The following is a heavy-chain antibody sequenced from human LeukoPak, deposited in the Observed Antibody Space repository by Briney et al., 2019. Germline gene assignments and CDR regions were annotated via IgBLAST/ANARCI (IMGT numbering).Heavy chain of an antibody. CDR1: GFTFSDYY. V-gene: IGHV3-11*01. CDR2: ISSSGSTI. CDR3: ARVVVLITKPDFDY. D-gene: IGHD3-22*01. Sequence: GGSLRLSCAASGFTFSDYYMSWIRQAPGKGLEWVSYISSSGSTIYYADSVEGRFTISRDNAKNSLYLQMNSLRAEDTAVYYCARVVVLITKPDFDYWGQGTLVTVSS. J-gene: IGHJ4*02.